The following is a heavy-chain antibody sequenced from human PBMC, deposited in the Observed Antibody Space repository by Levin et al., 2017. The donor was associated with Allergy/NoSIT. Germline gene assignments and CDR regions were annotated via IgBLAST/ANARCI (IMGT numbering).Heavy chain of an antibody. CDR2: IKPDGGEE. V-gene: IGHV3-7*04. CDR3: ARDAGRGGDLDY. J-gene: IGHJ4*02. Sequence: PGGSLRLSCAASRFTFSLYYMSWVRQAPGKGLEWLANIKPDGGEEYWADSVKGRFTVSRDNTKNSLYLQMNSLTAEDTAIYYCARDAGRGGDLDYWGQGTLVTVSS. D-gene: IGHD4-17*01. CDR1: RFTFSLYY.